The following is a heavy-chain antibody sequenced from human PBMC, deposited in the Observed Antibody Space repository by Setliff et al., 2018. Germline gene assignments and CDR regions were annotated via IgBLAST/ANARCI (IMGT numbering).Heavy chain of an antibody. D-gene: IGHD3-10*01. CDR3: ARDVGGEGYYYYMDV. CDR1: GGSISYNY. Sequence: SETLSLTCTVSGGSISYNYWSWIRQPAGKGLQWIGRINTSGSTKYNPSLKSRVTMSVDTSKNQFSLKLSAVTAADTAVYYCARDVGGEGYYYYMDVWGKGTTVTVSS. CDR2: INTSGST. V-gene: IGHV4-4*07. J-gene: IGHJ6*03.